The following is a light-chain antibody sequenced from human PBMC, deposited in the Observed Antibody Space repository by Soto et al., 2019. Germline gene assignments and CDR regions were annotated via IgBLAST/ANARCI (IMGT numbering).Light chain of an antibody. J-gene: IGLJ1*01. CDR2: EVT. CDR3: NSYASSVAYV. V-gene: IGLV2-14*01. Sequence: QSVLTQPASVSGSPGQSITNSCTGTSSDVGNYNSVSWYQQHPGKAPKLMIYEVTNRPSGVSNRFSGSKSGNTASLTISGLQAEDEADYYCNSYASSVAYVSGPGTKLTVL. CDR1: SSDVGNYNS.